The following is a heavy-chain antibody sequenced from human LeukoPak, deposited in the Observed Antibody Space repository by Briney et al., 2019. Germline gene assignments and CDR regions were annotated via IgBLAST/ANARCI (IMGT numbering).Heavy chain of an antibody. Sequence: SVKVSCKASGGTFSSYAISWVRQAPGQGLEWMGGIIPIFGTANYAQKFQGRVTITADKSTSTAYMELSSLRSEDTAVYYCARDDYVWGSYRPHFDYWGQGTLVTVSS. D-gene: IGHD3-16*02. CDR2: IIPIFGTA. V-gene: IGHV1-69*06. CDR1: GGTFSSYA. CDR3: ARDDYVWGSYRPHFDY. J-gene: IGHJ4*02.